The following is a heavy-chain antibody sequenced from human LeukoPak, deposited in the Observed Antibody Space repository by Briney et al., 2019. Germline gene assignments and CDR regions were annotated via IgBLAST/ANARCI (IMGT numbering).Heavy chain of an antibody. V-gene: IGHV3-21*01. J-gene: IGHJ6*03. CDR1: GFTFSSYA. CDR3: ARDRITMVRGRTYYMDV. D-gene: IGHD3-10*01. Sequence: GGSLRLSCAASGFTFSSYAMSWVRQAPGKGLEWVSAISSSSSYIYYADSVKGRFTISRDNAKNSLYLQMNSLRAEDTAVYYCARDRITMVRGRTYYMDVWGKGTTVTVSS. CDR2: ISSSSSYI.